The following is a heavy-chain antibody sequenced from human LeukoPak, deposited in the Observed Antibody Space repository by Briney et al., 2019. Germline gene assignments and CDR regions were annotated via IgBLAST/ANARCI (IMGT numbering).Heavy chain of an antibody. D-gene: IGHD2-8*01. CDR3: ARVAYCTNGVCPDYYYYYYMDV. CDR2: IYYSGST. CDR1: GGSFSGYY. V-gene: IGHV4-59*01. Sequence: SETLSLTCAVYGGSFSGYYWSWIRQPPGKGLEWIGYIYYSGSTNYNPSLKSRVTISVDTSKNQFSLKLSSVTAADTAVYYCARVAYCTNGVCPDYYYYYYMDVWGKGTTVTVSS. J-gene: IGHJ6*03.